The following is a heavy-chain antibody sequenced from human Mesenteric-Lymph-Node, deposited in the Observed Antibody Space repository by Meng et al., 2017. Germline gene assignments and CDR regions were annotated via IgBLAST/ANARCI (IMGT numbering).Heavy chain of an antibody. D-gene: IGHD4-17*01. Sequence: QGQLQESGPGLVKPSQTLSLTCSVSGGSISSGDSYWSWIRQPPGKGLEWIGYIYYSGSTYYNPSLRSRITISVDTSKNQFSLRLRSVTAADTAVYYCARGPTTYFDYWGQGTLVTVSS. CDR3: ARGPTTYFDY. J-gene: IGHJ4*02. CDR2: IYYSGST. V-gene: IGHV4-30-4*01. CDR1: GGSISSGDSY.